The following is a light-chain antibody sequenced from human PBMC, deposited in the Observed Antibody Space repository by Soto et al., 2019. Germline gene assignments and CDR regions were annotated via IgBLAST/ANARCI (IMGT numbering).Light chain of an antibody. J-gene: IGKJ1*01. CDR3: MQALESPWT. V-gene: IGKV2-28*01. CDR2: LGS. Sequence: EIVTTQTPLSLSVTPGEPASISCRSSQSLLHKNGYNYLDWYLLKPGRSPQLLIYLGSNRASGVPDRFSGSGSGTDFTLRISRVEAEDVGVYFCMQALESPWTFGQGSKV. CDR1: QSLLHKNGYNY.